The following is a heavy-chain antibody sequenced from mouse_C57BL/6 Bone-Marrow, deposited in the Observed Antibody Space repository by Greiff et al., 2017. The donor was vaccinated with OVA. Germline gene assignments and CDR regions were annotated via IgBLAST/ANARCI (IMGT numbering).Heavy chain of an antibody. CDR1: GFNFKDDY. V-gene: IGHV14-4*01. CDR3: TRALWDPYYAMDY. D-gene: IGHD4-1*01. CDR2: IDPENGDT. Sequence: EVKLMESGAELVRPGASVKLSCTASGFNFKDDYMHWVKQRPEQGLEWIGWIDPENGDTEYASKFQGKATITADTSSNTAYLQLSSLTSEDTAVYYCTRALWDPYYAMDYWGQGTSVTVSS. J-gene: IGHJ4*01.